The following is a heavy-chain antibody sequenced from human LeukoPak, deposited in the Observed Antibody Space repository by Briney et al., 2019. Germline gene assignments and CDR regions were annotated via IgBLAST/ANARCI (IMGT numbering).Heavy chain of an antibody. CDR2: IYYSGST. CDR1: GGSISSSSYY. CDR3: ARAIGGYGYYYYYYMDV. Sequence: SETLSLTCTVSGGSISSSSYYWGWIRQPPGKGLEWIGSIYYSGSTNYNPSLKSRVTISVDTSKNQFSLKLSSVTAADTAVYYCARAIGGYGYYYYYYMDVWGKGTTVTISS. J-gene: IGHJ6*03. D-gene: IGHD5-18*01. V-gene: IGHV4-39*07.